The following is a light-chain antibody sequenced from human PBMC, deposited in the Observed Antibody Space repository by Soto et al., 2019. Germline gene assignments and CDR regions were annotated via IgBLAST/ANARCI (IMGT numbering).Light chain of an antibody. CDR3: SSYAGSNNLLA. CDR2: EVS. CDR1: SSDVGGYNY. J-gene: IGLJ1*01. V-gene: IGLV2-8*01. Sequence: QSVLTQPPSASGSPGQSVTISCTGTSSDVGGYNYVSWYQQHPGKAPKLMIYEVSKRPSGVPDRFSGSKSGNTASLTVSGLQAEYEAGYYCSSYAGSNNLLAFRSATKVTVL.